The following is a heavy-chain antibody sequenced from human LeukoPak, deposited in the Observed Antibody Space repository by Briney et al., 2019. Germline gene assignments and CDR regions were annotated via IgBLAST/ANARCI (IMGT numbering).Heavy chain of an antibody. Sequence: PGGSLRLSCAASGFTFSSCMHWVRQAPGKGLEWVAFIQYDGSNKNYSDSVKGRFNISRENSKNTLYLKMNSLSAEDTAFYYCASDDCTNGVCYDAPDAFDIWGQGTMVTVSS. CDR1: GFTFSSC. CDR2: IQYDGSNK. CDR3: ASDDCTNGVCYDAPDAFDI. J-gene: IGHJ3*02. V-gene: IGHV3-30*19. D-gene: IGHD2-8*01.